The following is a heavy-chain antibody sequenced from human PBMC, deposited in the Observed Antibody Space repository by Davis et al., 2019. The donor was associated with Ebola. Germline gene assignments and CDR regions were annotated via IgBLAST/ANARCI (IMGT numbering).Heavy chain of an antibody. Sequence: PGGSLRLSCAASGFTLSSYAMTWVRQAPGRGLEWVSNIGGDDGSTYHADSVKGRFTISRDNSMNTLYLHMSNLRAEDTAVYYCAKAGHYSDSGGYYNWFDPWGQGTLVTVSS. V-gene: IGHV3-23*01. J-gene: IGHJ5*02. CDR2: IGGDDGST. CDR3: AKAGHYSDSGGYYNWFDP. D-gene: IGHD3-22*01. CDR1: GFTLSSYA.